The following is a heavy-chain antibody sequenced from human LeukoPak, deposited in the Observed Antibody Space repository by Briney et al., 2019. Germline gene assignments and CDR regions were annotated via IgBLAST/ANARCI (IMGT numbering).Heavy chain of an antibody. D-gene: IGHD6-25*01. CDR1: GGSITSANW. CDR3: ARDANGSDLHYYHMDV. Sequence: SETLSLTCAVSGGSITSANWWSWIRQSPGKGLEWIGEIYHTGNTNYNPSLNSRVSISLDTSKNQFSLRLTSVTAADTAVYFCARDANGSDLHYYHMDVWGKGTTVTVSS. CDR2: IYHTGNT. J-gene: IGHJ6*03. V-gene: IGHV4-4*02.